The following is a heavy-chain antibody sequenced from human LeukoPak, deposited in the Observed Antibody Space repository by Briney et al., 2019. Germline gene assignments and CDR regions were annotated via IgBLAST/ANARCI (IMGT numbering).Heavy chain of an antibody. CDR3: ARDDRKGLCMDV. J-gene: IGHJ6*02. CDR2: IYSGGST. V-gene: IGHV3-66*01. Sequence: GGSLRLSCAASGFTVSSNYMSWVRQAPGKGLEWVSVIYSGGSTYYADSVKGRFTISRDNSKNTLYLQMNSLRAEDTAVYYCARDDRKGLCMDVWGQGTTVTVSS. D-gene: IGHD1-14*01. CDR1: GFTVSSNY.